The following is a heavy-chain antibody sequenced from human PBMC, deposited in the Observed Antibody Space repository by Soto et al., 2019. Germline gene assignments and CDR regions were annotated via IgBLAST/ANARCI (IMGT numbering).Heavy chain of an antibody. CDR2: INQSGTT. J-gene: IGHJ6*02. D-gene: IGHD3-10*01. CDR3: ARGRRVRGVTIRYDGMGV. Sequence: QVQLQQWGAGLLKPSETLSLTCGVYGGSLSGFHWNWIRQPPGKGLEWIGEINQSGTTNYNSSLNGRLTISVDTSKNQFSLNLTSVTAADTSVYYCARGRRVRGVTIRYDGMGVWGQGTTVTVS. CDR1: GGSLSGFH. V-gene: IGHV4-34*01.